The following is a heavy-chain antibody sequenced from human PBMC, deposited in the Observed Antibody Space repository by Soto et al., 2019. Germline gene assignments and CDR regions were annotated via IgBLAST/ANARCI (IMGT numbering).Heavy chain of an antibody. V-gene: IGHV3-30*03. CDR2: ISFDGSKK. CDR3: ASRVPHGTYGAPYFQH. Sequence: PGGSLQLSCAASGFNFSSYGMHWVRQAPGKGLGWVAVISFDGSKKYYADSVKGRFTISRDNSKDTLYLQMNSLGAEDTAVYYCASRVPHGTYGAPYFQHWGQGTLVTVSS. D-gene: IGHD1-26*01. J-gene: IGHJ1*01. CDR1: GFNFSSYG.